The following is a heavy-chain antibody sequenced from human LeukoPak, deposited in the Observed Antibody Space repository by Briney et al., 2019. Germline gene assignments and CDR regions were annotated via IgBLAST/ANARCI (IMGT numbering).Heavy chain of an antibody. CDR3: AKDGPIPPSIAAAGNQNNNWFDP. CDR1: GFTFSSYA. CDR2: ISGSGGST. J-gene: IGHJ5*02. V-gene: IGHV3-23*01. D-gene: IGHD6-13*01. Sequence: PGGSLRLSCAASGFTFSSYAMSWVRQAPGKGLEWVSAISGSGGSTYYADSVKGRFTISRDNSKNTLYLQMNSLRAEDTAVYYCAKDGPIPPSIAAAGNQNNNWFDPWGQGTLVTVSS.